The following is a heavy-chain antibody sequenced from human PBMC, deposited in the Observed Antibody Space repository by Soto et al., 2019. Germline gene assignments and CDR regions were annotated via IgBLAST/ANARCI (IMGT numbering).Heavy chain of an antibody. V-gene: IGHV1-3*01. D-gene: IGHD3-3*01. CDR3: ARESYDFWSGYYYYYYYMDV. CDR1: GYTFTSYA. Sequence: ASVTVSCTDSGYTFTSYAMHWVRQAPGQRLEWMGWINAGNGNTKYSQKFQGRVTITRDTSASTAYMELSSLRSEDTAVYYRARESYDFWSGYYYYYYYMDVWGKGTTVTVSS. J-gene: IGHJ6*03. CDR2: INAGNGNT.